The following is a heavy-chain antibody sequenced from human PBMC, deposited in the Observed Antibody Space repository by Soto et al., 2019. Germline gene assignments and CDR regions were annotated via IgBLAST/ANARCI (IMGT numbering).Heavy chain of an antibody. CDR1: GFTFNDYA. Sequence: EVQLLESGGGLVQPGGSLRLSCAASGFTFNDYAMSWVRQAPGKGLEWVSAISGGGGSLYYADSVKGRFTISRDNSKNGMYVQMDGLRAEDTALYFCAKSGYGSGTSYYFDYWGQGTLDTVSS. V-gene: IGHV3-23*01. CDR3: AKSGYGSGTSYYFDY. J-gene: IGHJ4*02. D-gene: IGHD3-10*01. CDR2: ISGGGGSL.